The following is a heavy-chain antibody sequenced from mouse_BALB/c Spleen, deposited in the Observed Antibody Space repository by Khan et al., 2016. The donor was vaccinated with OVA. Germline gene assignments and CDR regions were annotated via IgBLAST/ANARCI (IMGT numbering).Heavy chain of an antibody. J-gene: IGHJ3*01. D-gene: IGHD1-2*01. CDR1: GYSITSGYF. Sequence: EVKLEESGPGLVKPSQSLSLTCSVTGYSITSGYFWNWIRQFPGNNLEWLGYIRYDGDSNYNPSLKNRIFITRDTSKNQLFLKLNSVPSEDTATXDCAGWGGSCPAWFAYWGQGTLVTVSA. V-gene: IGHV3-6*02. CDR3: AGWGGSCPAWFAY. CDR2: IRYDGDS.